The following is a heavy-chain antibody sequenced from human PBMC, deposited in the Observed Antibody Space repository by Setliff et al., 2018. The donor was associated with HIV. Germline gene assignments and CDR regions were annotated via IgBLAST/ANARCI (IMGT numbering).Heavy chain of an antibody. V-gene: IGHV4-34*01. J-gene: IGHJ4*02. D-gene: IGHD3-10*01. CDR1: GGSLSGYH. Sequence: SETLSLTCAVYGGSLSGYHWSWIRQSPEKGLEWIGEINHSGSTNYNPSLKSRVTISRDTSASTAHMELSSLRSEDMAVYYCARSQINLVRGVVHYFDYWGQGTLVTVSS. CDR3: ARSQINLVRGVVHYFDY. CDR2: INHSGST.